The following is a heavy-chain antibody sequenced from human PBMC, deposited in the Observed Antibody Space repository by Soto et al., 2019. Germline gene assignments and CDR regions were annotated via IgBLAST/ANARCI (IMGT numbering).Heavy chain of an antibody. J-gene: IGHJ4*02. CDR1: GGTFSSYA. CDR3: ASQYSSGWEGTSDGN. Sequence: ASVKVSCKASGGTFSSYAISWVRQAPGQGLEWMGGIIPIFGTANYAQKFQGRVTITADESTSTAYMELSSLRSEDTAVYYCASQYSSGWEGTSDGNWGQGTLVTVSS. V-gene: IGHV1-69*13. D-gene: IGHD6-19*01. CDR2: IIPIFGTA.